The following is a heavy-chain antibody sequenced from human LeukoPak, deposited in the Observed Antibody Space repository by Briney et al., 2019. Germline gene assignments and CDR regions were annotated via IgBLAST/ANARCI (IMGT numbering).Heavy chain of an antibody. J-gene: IGHJ3*02. CDR1: GGSISSSSYY. D-gene: IGHD4-23*01. CDR3: ARSNGGRWSDAFDI. Sequence: SETLSLTCTVSGGSISSSSYYWGWIRQPPGKGLEWIGSIYYSGSTYYNPSLKSRVTISVDTSKNQFSPKLSSVTAADTAVYYCARSNGGRWSDAFDIWGQGTMVTVSS. CDR2: IYYSGST. V-gene: IGHV4-39*01.